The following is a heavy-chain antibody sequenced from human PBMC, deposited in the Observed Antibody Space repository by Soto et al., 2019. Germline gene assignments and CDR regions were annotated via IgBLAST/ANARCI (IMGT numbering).Heavy chain of an antibody. CDR2: IYYSGST. D-gene: IGHD6-19*01. CDR3: ARERPDGCKLDP. CDR1: GGSISSGDHS. Sequence: SETLSLTCTVSGGSISSGDHSWSWIRQPPGKGLEWIGYIYYSGSTYYNPSLKSRVTISVDTSKNQFSLNLSSVTAADTAVYYCARERPDGCKLDPWGQGTLVTVSS. V-gene: IGHV4-30-4*01. J-gene: IGHJ5*02.